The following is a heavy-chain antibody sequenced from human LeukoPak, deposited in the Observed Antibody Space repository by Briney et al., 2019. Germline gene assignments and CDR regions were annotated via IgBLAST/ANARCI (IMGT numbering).Heavy chain of an antibody. CDR3: AKGNGDYVGDFDY. J-gene: IGHJ4*02. CDR1: GFTFSSYA. D-gene: IGHD4-17*01. V-gene: IGHV3-23*01. Sequence: GGSLRLSCAASGFTFSSYAMSWVRQAPGKGLEWVSGISGSGGSTYYADSVKGRFTISRDNSKNTLYLQMNSLRAEDTAIYYCAKGNGDYVGDFDYWGQGTLVTVSS. CDR2: ISGSGGST.